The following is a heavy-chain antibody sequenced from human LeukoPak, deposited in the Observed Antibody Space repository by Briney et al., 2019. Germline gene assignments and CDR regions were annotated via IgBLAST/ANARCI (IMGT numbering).Heavy chain of an antibody. V-gene: IGHV3-23*01. Sequence: GGSLRLSCAASGFTFSSYAMSWVRQAPGKGLEWVSAISGSGGSTYYADSVKGRFTISRDNSKNTLYLQMNSLRAEDTAVYYCAKVTGYYGSGSYYLDYWGQGTLVTVSS. J-gene: IGHJ4*02. CDR1: GFTFSSYA. CDR3: AKVTGYYGSGSYYLDY. D-gene: IGHD3-10*01. CDR2: ISGSGGST.